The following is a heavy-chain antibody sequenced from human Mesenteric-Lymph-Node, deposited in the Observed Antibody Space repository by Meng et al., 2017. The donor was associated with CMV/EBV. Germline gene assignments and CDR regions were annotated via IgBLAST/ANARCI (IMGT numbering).Heavy chain of an antibody. CDR1: GFTFSSYG. Sequence: GESLKISCAAPGFTFSSYGMHWVRQAPGKGLEWVAVIWYDGSNKYYADSVKGRFTISRDNSKNTLYLQMNSLRAEDTAVYYCAKETGIVVVPAAGYGMDVWGQGTTVTVSS. D-gene: IGHD2-2*01. CDR2: IWYDGSNK. J-gene: IGHJ6*02. CDR3: AKETGIVVVPAAGYGMDV. V-gene: IGHV3-33*06.